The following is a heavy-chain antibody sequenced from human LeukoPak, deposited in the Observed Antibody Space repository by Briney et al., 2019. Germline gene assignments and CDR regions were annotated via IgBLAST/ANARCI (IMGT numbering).Heavy chain of an antibody. J-gene: IGHJ4*02. D-gene: IGHD6-13*01. CDR2: IYYSGST. CDR1: GGSISNYC. Sequence: SETLSLTCTVSGGSISNYCWSWIRQPPGKGLEWIGSIYYSGSTYYNPSLKSRVTISVDTPKNQFSLKLSSVTAADTAVYYCAREPIAAAGTAVAVAGRYYFDYWGQGTLVTVSS. V-gene: IGHV4-39*07. CDR3: AREPIAAAGTAVAVAGRYYFDY.